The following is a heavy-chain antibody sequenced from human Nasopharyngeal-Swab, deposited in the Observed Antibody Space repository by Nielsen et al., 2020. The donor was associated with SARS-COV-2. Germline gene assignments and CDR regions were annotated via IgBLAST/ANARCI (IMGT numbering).Heavy chain of an antibody. CDR2: INTDGTTT. J-gene: IGHJ4*02. Sequence: GGSLRLSCAASGFTFTSYSMHWVRQVPGKGLVWVSRINTDGTTTTYADSVKGRFTISRDNAKNTLYLQMNNLRVEDTGVYYCVRAGYSGTYGLFDYWGQGTLVTVSS. V-gene: IGHV3-74*01. CDR3: VRAGYSGTYGLFDY. D-gene: IGHD1-26*01. CDR1: GFTFTSYS.